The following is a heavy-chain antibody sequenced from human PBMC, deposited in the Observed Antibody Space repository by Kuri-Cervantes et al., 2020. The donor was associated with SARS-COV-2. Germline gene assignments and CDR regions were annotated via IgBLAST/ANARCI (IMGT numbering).Heavy chain of an antibody. D-gene: IGHD3-22*01. CDR1: GGSISSYY. J-gene: IGHJ6*03. Sequence: GSLRLSCTVAGGSISSYYLSWIRQPAGKGLEWIGRIDTSGSTNYNPSLKSRVTMSVDTSKNQFSLKLSSVTAADEAVYYCARDFDYYDSSGYLRGRYYYYYMDVWGKGTTVTVSS. CDR2: IDTSGST. CDR3: ARDFDYYDSSGYLRGRYYYYYMDV. V-gene: IGHV4-4*07.